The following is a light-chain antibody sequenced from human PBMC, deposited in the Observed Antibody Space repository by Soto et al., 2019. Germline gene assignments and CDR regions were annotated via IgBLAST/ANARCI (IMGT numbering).Light chain of an antibody. Sequence: VMTQSPLSLPVTLGQPASISCRSSQSLLYTDGNTYLSWFQQRPGQSPRRLIYEVSNRDSGVPDRFSGSGSGTDFTLKISRVEAEDVGVYYCMQGSYWPRTFGQGTKV. CDR3: MQGSYWPRT. CDR1: QSLLYTDGNTY. V-gene: IGKV2-30*01. CDR2: EVS. J-gene: IGKJ1*01.